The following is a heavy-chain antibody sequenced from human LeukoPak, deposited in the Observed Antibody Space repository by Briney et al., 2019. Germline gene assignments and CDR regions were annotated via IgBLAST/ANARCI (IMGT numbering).Heavy chain of an antibody. D-gene: IGHD6-13*01. V-gene: IGHV3-21*01. CDR1: GFTFSSYS. CDR3: ARDTPRAGY. Sequence: GGSLRLSCAASGFTFSSYSMNWVRQAPGKGLEWVSSISSSSSYIYYADSVKGRFTISRDNSKNTLYLQMNSLRAEDTAVYYCARDTPRAGYWGQGTLVTVSS. J-gene: IGHJ4*02. CDR2: ISSSSSYI.